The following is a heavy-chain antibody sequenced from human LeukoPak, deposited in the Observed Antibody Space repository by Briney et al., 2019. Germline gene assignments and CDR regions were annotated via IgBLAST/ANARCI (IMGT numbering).Heavy chain of an antibody. CDR1: GDSISIYY. D-gene: IGHD6-19*01. Sequence: SETLSLTCSVSGDSISIYYWSWIRQPPGEGLEWIGYIYNSGNTNYNPSLKSRVTISVDTSKNQFSLKLSSVTAADTAVYYCARSIAVAHFDYWGQGTLVTVSS. J-gene: IGHJ4*02. CDR2: IYNSGNT. CDR3: ARSIAVAHFDY. V-gene: IGHV4-59*12.